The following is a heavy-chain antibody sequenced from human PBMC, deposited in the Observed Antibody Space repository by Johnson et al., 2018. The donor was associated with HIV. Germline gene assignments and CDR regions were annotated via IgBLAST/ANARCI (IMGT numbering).Heavy chain of an antibody. CDR2: INLDGTEK. CDR3: ARAHFIFPKNAFDI. CDR1: GFTFSNFW. J-gene: IGHJ3*02. D-gene: IGHD3-3*02. V-gene: IGHV3-7*01. Sequence: EVQLVESGGGWVQFGGSLRLSCAASGFTFSNFWMSWVRQAPGKGLEWVANINLDGTEKYYVDSVKGRFTISRDNAKSSLYLLMNSVRAEDTAVYYCARAHFIFPKNAFDIWGRGTMVTVSS.